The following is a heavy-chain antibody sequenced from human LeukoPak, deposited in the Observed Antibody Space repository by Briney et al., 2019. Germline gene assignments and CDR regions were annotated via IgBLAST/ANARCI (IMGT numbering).Heavy chain of an antibody. Sequence: ASVKVSCKASGYTFTSYYMHWVRQAPGQGLEWMGIINPSVGSTSYAQKFQGRVTMTRDTSTSTTYMEPSSLRSEDTAVYYCARALGRGATTAAYWGQGTLVTVSS. CDR3: ARALGRGATTAAY. CDR1: GYTFTSYY. CDR2: INPSVGST. D-gene: IGHD1-26*01. J-gene: IGHJ4*02. V-gene: IGHV1-46*01.